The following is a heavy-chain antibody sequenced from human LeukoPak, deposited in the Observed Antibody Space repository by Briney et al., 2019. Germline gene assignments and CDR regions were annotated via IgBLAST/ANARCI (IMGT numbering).Heavy chain of an antibody. CDR2: IYSGGST. Sequence: GGSLRLSCAASGFTFSSYGMSWVRQAPGQGLEWVSVIYSGGSTDYADSVKGRFTISRDNSKNTLYLQMSSLRAEDTAVYYCARAHYYDSSGYYFFGGYFDYWGQGTLVTVSS. V-gene: IGHV3-53*01. D-gene: IGHD3-22*01. J-gene: IGHJ4*02. CDR3: ARAHYYDSSGYYFFGGYFDY. CDR1: GFTFSSYG.